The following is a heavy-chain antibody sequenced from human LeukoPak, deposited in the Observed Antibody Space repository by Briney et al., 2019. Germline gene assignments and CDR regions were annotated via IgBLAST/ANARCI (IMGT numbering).Heavy chain of an antibody. CDR2: IPHDGTNK. V-gene: IGHV3-30*04. CDR1: GFTFSDYA. J-gene: IGHJ4*02. CDR3: ARDFGGLRWNYYFDY. D-gene: IGHD4-23*01. Sequence: GGSLRLSCAASGFTFSDYAMNWVRQAPGKGLEWVAIIPHDGTNKYHADSVKGRFTISRDNSKNTLYLQMSSLRPEDSALYLCARDFGGLRWNYYFDYWGQGTLVTVSS.